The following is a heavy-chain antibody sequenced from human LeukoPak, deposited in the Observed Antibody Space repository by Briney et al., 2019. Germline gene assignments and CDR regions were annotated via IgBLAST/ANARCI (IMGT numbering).Heavy chain of an antibody. CDR1: GHSVSINSAA. V-gene: IGHV6-1*01. J-gene: IGHJ4*02. CDR3: ARDSGRVVMAAAGSGGYDY. D-gene: IGHD6-13*01. Sequence: SQSRSLTCAIYGHSVSINSAACNWIRQTPSRGLEWLGRTYYRPKRYNDYAVDVKSRVTTNPDTSKNQFSLQLNCVTPEDTAVYYCARDSGRVVMAAAGSGGYDYWGQGTLVTVSS. CDR2: TYYRPKRYN.